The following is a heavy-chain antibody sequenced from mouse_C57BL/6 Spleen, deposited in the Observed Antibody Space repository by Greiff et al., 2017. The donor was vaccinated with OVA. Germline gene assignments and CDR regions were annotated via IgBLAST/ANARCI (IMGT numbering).Heavy chain of an antibody. CDR2: IDPSDSDT. CDR1: GYTFTSYW. CDR3: ARGGYPWYFDV. V-gene: IGHV1-52*01. J-gene: IGHJ1*03. Sequence: VQLQQPGAELVRPGSSVKLSCKASGYTFTSYWMHWVKQRPIQGLEWIGNIDPSDSDTHYNQKFKDKATLTVDKSSSTAYMQLSSLTSEDSAVYYCARGGYPWYFDVWGTGTTVTVSS. D-gene: IGHD2-2*01.